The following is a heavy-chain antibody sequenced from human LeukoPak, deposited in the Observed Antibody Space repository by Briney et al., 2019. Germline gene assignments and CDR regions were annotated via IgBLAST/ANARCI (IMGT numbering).Heavy chain of an antibody. Sequence: PSETLSLTCTVSGGSISSSSYYWGWIRQPPGKGLEWIGSIYYSGSTYYNPSLKSRVTISVDTSKNQFSLKLSSVTAADTAVYYCARDPLPETMVRGVGAFDIWGQGTMVTVSS. D-gene: IGHD3-10*01. J-gene: IGHJ3*02. CDR1: GGSISSSSYY. CDR2: IYYSGST. V-gene: IGHV4-39*07. CDR3: ARDPLPETMVRGVGAFDI.